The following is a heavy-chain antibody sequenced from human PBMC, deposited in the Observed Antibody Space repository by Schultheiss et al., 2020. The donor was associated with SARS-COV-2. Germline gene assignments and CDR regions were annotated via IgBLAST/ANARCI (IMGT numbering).Heavy chain of an antibody. Sequence: ASVKVSCKASGYTFTSYGISWVRQAPGQGLEWMGWMNPNSGNTGYAQKFQGRVTMTRNTSISTAYMELSSLRSEDTAVYYCARTYSGYETLSPYYFDYWGQGTLVTVSS. CDR1: GYTFTSYG. CDR2: MNPNSGNT. V-gene: IGHV1-8*02. CDR3: ARTYSGYETLSPYYFDY. D-gene: IGHD5-12*01. J-gene: IGHJ4*02.